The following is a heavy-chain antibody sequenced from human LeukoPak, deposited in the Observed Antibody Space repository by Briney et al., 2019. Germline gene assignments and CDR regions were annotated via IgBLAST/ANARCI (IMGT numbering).Heavy chain of an antibody. CDR2: IIPIFGTA. CDR1: GGTFSSYA. V-gene: IGHV1-69*06. CDR3: ARDVTETIFGVVIKYYYYMDV. D-gene: IGHD3-3*01. J-gene: IGHJ6*03. Sequence: GSSVKVSCKASGGTFSSYAISWVRQAPGQGLEWMGGIIPIFGTANYAQKFQGGVTITADKSTSTAYMELSSLRSEDTAVYYCARDVTETIFGVVIKYYYYMDVWGKGTTVTVSS.